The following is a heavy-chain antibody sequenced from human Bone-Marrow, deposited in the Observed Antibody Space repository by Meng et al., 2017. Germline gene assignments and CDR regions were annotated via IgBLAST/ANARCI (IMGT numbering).Heavy chain of an antibody. D-gene: IGHD2-2*01. V-gene: IGHV4-30-4*01. Sequence: QVQLQESGPGLVKPSQTLSLTCTVSGGSISSGDYYWSWIRQPPGKGLEWIGYIYYSGSTYYNPSLKSRVTISVDTSKNQFSLKLSSVTAADTAVYYCARETISGIVVEPAAITSWGQGTLVTVSS. CDR3: ARETISGIVVEPAAITS. J-gene: IGHJ4*02. CDR2: IYYSGST. CDR1: GGSISSGDYY.